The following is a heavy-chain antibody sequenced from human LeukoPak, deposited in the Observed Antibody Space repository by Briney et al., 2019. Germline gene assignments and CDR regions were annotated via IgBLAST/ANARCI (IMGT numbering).Heavy chain of an antibody. D-gene: IGHD3-3*01. CDR3: ARDLGTYYDFWSGYRLSPFDP. J-gene: IGHJ5*02. CDR2: INPSGGST. CDR1: GYTFTSYY. Sequence: ASVKVSCKASGYTFTSYYMHWVRQAPGQGLEWMGIINPSGGSTSYAQKFQGRVTMTRDTSTSTVYVELSSLRSEDTAVYYCARDLGTYYDFWSGYRLSPFDPWGQGTLVTVSS. V-gene: IGHV1-46*01.